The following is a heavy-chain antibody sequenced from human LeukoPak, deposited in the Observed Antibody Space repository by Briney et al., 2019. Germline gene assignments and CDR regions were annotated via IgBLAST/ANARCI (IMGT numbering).Heavy chain of an antibody. CDR3: AKSRSGAAAAGINY. V-gene: IGHV3-23*01. D-gene: IGHD6-13*01. CDR2: FSGSGDST. J-gene: IGHJ4*02. CDR1: GFTFSSYA. Sequence: GGSLRLSCAAAGFTFSSYAMNWVSQAPGKGLGWVSAFSGSGDSTYYADSVKDRFTISRDNSKNTLYLQMNSLRAEDTAVYYCAKSRSGAAAAGINYWGQGTLVTVSS.